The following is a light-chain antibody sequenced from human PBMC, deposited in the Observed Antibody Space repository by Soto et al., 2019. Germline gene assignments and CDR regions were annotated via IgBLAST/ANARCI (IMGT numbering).Light chain of an antibody. CDR1: QTVSSSY. CDR3: QQYGRSPPVK. CDR2: GAS. J-gene: IGKJ1*01. Sequence: EIVLTQSPGTLSLSPGERATLSCRASQTVSSSYLAWYQQKPGQAPRLLIYGASTRAAGIPDRFSGSGSGTDFTLTINRLEPEDFAVYYCQQYGRSPPVKFGQGTKVEIK. V-gene: IGKV3-20*01.